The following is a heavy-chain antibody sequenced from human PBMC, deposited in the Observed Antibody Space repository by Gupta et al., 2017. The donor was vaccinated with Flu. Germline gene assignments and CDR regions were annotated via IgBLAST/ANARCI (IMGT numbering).Heavy chain of an antibody. V-gene: IGHV3-7*01. CDR3: SREPEEQWLKRYFDY. J-gene: IGHJ4*02. Sequence: EVQLVESGGGLVQPGGSLRLSCAASGFTFSSYWMSWVRQAPGKGLEWVANIKRDGSEKYYVDSVKGRFTISRDNAKNSLYLQMNSLRAEDTAVYYCSREPEEQWLKRYFDYGGQGTLVTVSS. CDR1: GFTFSSYW. D-gene: IGHD6-19*01. CDR2: IKRDGSEK.